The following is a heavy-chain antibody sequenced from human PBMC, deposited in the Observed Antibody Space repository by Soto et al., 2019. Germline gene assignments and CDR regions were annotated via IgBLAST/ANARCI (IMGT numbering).Heavy chain of an antibody. D-gene: IGHD2-15*01. J-gene: IGHJ4*02. CDR2: ISYDGSNK. CDR3: ASTGISWRTVYCGDGSSYGRGAFDI. V-gene: IGHV3-30-3*01. CDR1: GFTFSSYA. Sequence: GGSLRLSCAASGFTFSSYAMHWVRQTPGKGLEWVAVISYDGSNKYYADSVKGRFTISRDNSKNTLYLQMNSLRAEDTAVYYSASTGISWRTVYCGDGSSYGRGAFDIWGQGTLVTVSS.